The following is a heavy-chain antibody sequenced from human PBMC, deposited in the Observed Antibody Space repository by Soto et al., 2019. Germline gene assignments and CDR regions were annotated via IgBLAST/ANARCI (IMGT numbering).Heavy chain of an antibody. Sequence: SETLSLTCTVSGGSISSYYWSWIRQPPGKGLEWIGYIYYSGSTNYNPSLKSRVTISVDTSKNQFSLKLSSVTAADTAVYYCARLGYCSSTSFYDRPNLRYYYNYMDVWGKGTTVTVSS. CDR3: ARLGYCSSTSFYDRPNLRYYYNYMDV. V-gene: IGHV4-59*08. CDR1: GGSISSYY. J-gene: IGHJ6*03. D-gene: IGHD2-2*01. CDR2: IYYSGST.